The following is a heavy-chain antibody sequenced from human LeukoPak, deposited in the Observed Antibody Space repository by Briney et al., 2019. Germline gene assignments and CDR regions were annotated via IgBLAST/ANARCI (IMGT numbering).Heavy chain of an antibody. D-gene: IGHD3-10*01. CDR3: ARDLDQYNGRFGGFGHDF. J-gene: IGHJ4*02. CDR2: IGAYNGNT. CDR1: GYTFINYG. V-gene: IGHV1-18*01. Sequence: ASVKVSCKASGYTFINYGINWVRQAPEQGLERMGWIGAYNGNTNYAQSLQGRVTMTTDTSTSTVYMEMRSLTSDDTAVYYCARDLDQYNGRFGGFGHDFWGQGTLVTVSS.